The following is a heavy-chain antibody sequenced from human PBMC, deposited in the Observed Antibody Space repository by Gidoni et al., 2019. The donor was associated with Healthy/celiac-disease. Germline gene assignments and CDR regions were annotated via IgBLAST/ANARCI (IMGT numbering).Heavy chain of an antibody. D-gene: IGHD4-17*01. CDR3: ARAPYDYANTYYYYMDV. CDR2: INWNGGST. J-gene: IGHJ6*03. Sequence: EVQLVESGGGVVRPGGSLRLPCAASGFPFEDYGMSWVRQAPGKGLEWVSGINWNGGSTGYADSVKGRFTISRDNAKNSLYLQMNSLRAEDTALYYCARAPYDYANTYYYYMDVWGKGTTVTVSS. CDR1: GFPFEDYG. V-gene: IGHV3-20*04.